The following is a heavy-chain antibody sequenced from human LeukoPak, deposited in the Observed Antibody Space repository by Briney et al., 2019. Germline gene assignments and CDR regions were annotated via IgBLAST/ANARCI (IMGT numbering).Heavy chain of an antibody. CDR1: GYTFTSYG. J-gene: IGHJ6*02. D-gene: IGHD6-13*01. CDR3: ARQGQQLVDEYHYGMDV. CDR2: ISAYNGNT. V-gene: IGHV1-18*01. Sequence: ASVKVSCKASGYTFTSYGISWVRQAPGQGLEWMGWISAYNGNTNYAQKLLGRVTMTTDTSTSTAYMELRSLRSDDTAVYSCARQGQQLVDEYHYGMDVWGHGTTVTVSS.